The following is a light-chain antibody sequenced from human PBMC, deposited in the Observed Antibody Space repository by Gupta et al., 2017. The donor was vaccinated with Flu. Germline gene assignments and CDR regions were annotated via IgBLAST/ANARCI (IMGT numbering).Light chain of an antibody. CDR3: SAYTSSSVV. CDR2: EVS. Sequence: SAPTQPASVSASPGQSMTISCPGTSSDVGGYDYVSRYHQQLGKAPKLMIYEVSNRPSGVSNLCSGSKSGNTATLTSSGLQAEDDADYDCSAYTSSSVVFGGGTKLTVL. CDR1: SSDVGGYDY. V-gene: IGLV2-14*01. J-gene: IGLJ2*01.